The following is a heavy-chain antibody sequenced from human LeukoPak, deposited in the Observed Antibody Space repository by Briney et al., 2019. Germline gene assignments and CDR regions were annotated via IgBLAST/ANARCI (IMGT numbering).Heavy chain of an antibody. CDR3: ARGPKYDSSGYYVY. CDR1: GFTVSSNY. CDR2: IYSGGST. D-gene: IGHD3-22*01. J-gene: IGHJ4*02. V-gene: IGHV3-66*01. Sequence: GGSLRLSCAASGFTVSSNYMSWVRQAPEKGLEWVSVIYSGGSTYYADSVKGRFTISRDNSKNTLYLQMNSLRAEDTAVYYCARGPKYDSSGYYVYWGQGTLVTVSS.